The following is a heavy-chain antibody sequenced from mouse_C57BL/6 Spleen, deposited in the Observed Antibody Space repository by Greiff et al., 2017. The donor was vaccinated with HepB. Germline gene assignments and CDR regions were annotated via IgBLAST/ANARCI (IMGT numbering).Heavy chain of an antibody. V-gene: IGHV5-4*03. J-gene: IGHJ2*01. Sequence: EVMLVESGGGLVKPGGSLKLSCAASGFTFSSYAMSWVRQTPEKRLEWVATISDGGSYTYYPDNVKGRFTISRDNAETNMYLQMSHLKSEDTAMYYCASVTGTGYFDYWGQGTTLTVSS. D-gene: IGHD4-1*01. CDR2: ISDGGSYT. CDR3: ASVTGTGYFDY. CDR1: GFTFSSYA.